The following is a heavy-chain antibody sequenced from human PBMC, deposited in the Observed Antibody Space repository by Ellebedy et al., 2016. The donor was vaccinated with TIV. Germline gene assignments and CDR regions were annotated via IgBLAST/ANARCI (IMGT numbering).Heavy chain of an antibody. Sequence: SETLSLTCAVSGASFSSSTSYWGWIRQPPGTGLEWIGSVYYGGSTYYNPSLRSRLTISIETSKNQFSLKVKSVTAADTAVYYCAAQSRDYVWDGDYWGQGALVTVSS. J-gene: IGHJ4*02. D-gene: IGHD3-16*01. CDR2: VYYGGST. CDR3: AAQSRDYVWDGDY. CDR1: GASFSSSTSY. V-gene: IGHV4-39*07.